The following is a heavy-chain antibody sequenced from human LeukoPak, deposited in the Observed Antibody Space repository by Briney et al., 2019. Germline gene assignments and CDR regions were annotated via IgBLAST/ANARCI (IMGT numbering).Heavy chain of an antibody. D-gene: IGHD6-13*01. Sequence: SETLSLTCIVSGGSISSSTYYWAWVRQPPGKGLEWIGTVFYNGATQYSPSLRSRVTISIDTSTNQFSLKLTSVTAADTALYYCAREGIAAAANDAFDIWGQGTMVTVSS. J-gene: IGHJ3*02. CDR1: GGSISSSTYY. CDR2: VFYNGAT. V-gene: IGHV4-39*07. CDR3: AREGIAAAANDAFDI.